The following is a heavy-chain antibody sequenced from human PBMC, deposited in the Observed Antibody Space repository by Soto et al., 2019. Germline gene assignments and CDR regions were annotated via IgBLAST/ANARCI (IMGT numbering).Heavy chain of an antibody. V-gene: IGHV1-24*01. J-gene: IGHJ3*02. CDR1: GYTLTELS. CDR3: ATAWGGDSEKSDVFYI. Sequence: ASVKVSCKVSGYTLTELSMHWVRQAPGKGLEWMGGFDPEDGETIYAQKFQGRVTMTEDTSTDTAYMELSSLRSEDTAVYYCATAWGGDSEKSDVFYIGGQGTRVPVAS. CDR2: FDPEDGET. D-gene: IGHD3-16*01.